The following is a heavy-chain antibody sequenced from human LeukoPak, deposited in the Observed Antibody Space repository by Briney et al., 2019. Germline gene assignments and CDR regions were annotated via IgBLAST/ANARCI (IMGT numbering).Heavy chain of an antibody. J-gene: IGHJ4*02. Sequence: GGSLRLSCAASGFTVSSNYMSWVRQAPGKGLEWVSVIYSGGSTYYADSVKGRFTISRDNSKSTLYLQMNSLRAEDTAVYYCARGGKAASFDYWGQGTLVTVSS. CDR2: IYSGGST. CDR3: ARGGKAASFDY. D-gene: IGHD4-23*01. CDR1: GFTVSSNY. V-gene: IGHV3-66*01.